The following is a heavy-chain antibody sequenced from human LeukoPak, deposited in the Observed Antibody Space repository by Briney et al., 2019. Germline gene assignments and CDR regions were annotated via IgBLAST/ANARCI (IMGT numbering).Heavy chain of an antibody. Sequence: GSSVKVSCKASGGTFSSYTISWVRQAPGQGLEWMGRIIPILGIANYAQKFQGRVTITADKSTSTAYMELSSLRSEDTAVYYCARVLMDNWNWFDPWGQGTLVTVSS. CDR2: IIPILGIA. D-gene: IGHD1-20*01. CDR1: GGTFSSYT. V-gene: IGHV1-69*02. CDR3: ARVLMDNWNWFDP. J-gene: IGHJ5*02.